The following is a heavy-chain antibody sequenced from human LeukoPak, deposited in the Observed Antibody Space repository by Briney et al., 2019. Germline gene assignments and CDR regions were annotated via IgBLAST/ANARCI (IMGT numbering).Heavy chain of an antibody. J-gene: IGHJ3*02. CDR3: ARDSYAWAFDI. D-gene: IGHD1-26*01. V-gene: IGHV4-59*01. CDR1: GGSINNYY. CDR2: IYYSGST. Sequence: PSETLSLTCTVSGGSINNYYWNWIRQPPGKGLEWIGYIYYSGSTNYNPSLKSRVTISVDTSKNQFSLKLSSVTAADTAVYYCARDSYAWAFDIWGQGTMVTVSS.